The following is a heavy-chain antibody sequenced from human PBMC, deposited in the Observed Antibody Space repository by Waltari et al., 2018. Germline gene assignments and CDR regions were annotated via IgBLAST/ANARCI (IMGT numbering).Heavy chain of an antibody. CDR2: ISTHNGKT. J-gene: IGHJ4*02. V-gene: IGHV1-18*01. Sequence: QVQLVQSGAEVKKPGASVKVSCKASGYTFSSHGISWVRQAPGQGLEWMGWISTHNGKTTNARKVQGRVTMIRETSTTTVYMELSSLTSEDTAVYYCARGVIAGLDYWGQGTPVTVSS. D-gene: IGHD6-13*01. CDR3: ARGVIAGLDY. CDR1: GYTFSSHG.